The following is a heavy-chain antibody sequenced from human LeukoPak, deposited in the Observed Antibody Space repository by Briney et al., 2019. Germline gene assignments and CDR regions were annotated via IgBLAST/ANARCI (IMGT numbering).Heavy chain of an antibody. V-gene: IGHV3-23*01. D-gene: IGHD3-10*01. CDR1: GFTFSSYA. CDR3: AKDATPYGSGRHYFDY. Sequence: PGGSLRLSCAASGFTFSSYAMSWVRQAPGKGLEWVSAISGSGGSTYYADSVKGRFTISRDNSKNTLYLQMNSLRAEDTAVYYSAKDATPYGSGRHYFDYWGQGTLVTVSS. J-gene: IGHJ4*02. CDR2: ISGSGGST.